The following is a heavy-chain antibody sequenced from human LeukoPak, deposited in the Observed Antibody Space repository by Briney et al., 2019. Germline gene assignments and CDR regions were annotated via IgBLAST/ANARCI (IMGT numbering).Heavy chain of an antibody. Sequence: PSETLSLTCTVSGGSISSSSYYWGWIRQPPGKGLEWIGSIYHSGSTYYNPSLTSRITISVDTSKNQFSLKLSSVTAADTAVYYCARAAIFGVLISSHFDYWGQGTLVTVSS. CDR3: ARAAIFGVLISSHFDY. J-gene: IGHJ4*02. CDR1: GGSISSSSYY. V-gene: IGHV4-39*07. CDR2: IYHSGST. D-gene: IGHD3-3*01.